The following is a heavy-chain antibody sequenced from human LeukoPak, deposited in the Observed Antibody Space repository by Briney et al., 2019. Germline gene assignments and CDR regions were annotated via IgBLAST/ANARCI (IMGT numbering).Heavy chain of an antibody. J-gene: IGHJ2*01. D-gene: IGHD6-19*01. Sequence: GASVKVSCKASGGTFSSYAISWVRQAPGQGLEWVGGIIPIFGTANYAQKFQGRVTITADKSTSTAYMELSSLRSEDTAVYYCALYSSGWSSTYWYFDLWGRGTLVTVSS. CDR3: ALYSSGWSSTYWYFDL. CDR1: GGTFSSYA. V-gene: IGHV1-69*06. CDR2: IIPIFGTA.